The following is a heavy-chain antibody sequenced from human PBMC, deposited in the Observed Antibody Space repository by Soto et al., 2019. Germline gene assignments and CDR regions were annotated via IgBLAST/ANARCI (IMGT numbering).Heavy chain of an antibody. V-gene: IGHV1-69*08. CDR1: GGTFSSYT. J-gene: IGHJ4*02. D-gene: IGHD3-22*01. Sequence: QVQLVQSGAEVKKPGSSVKVSCKASGGTFSSYTISWVRQAPGQGLEWMGRIIPILGIANYAQKFRGRVTITADKYTSTAYMELSSLRSEDTAVYYCARERYYYDSSGLGYFDYWGQGTLVTVSS. CDR3: ARERYYYDSSGLGYFDY. CDR2: IIPILGIA.